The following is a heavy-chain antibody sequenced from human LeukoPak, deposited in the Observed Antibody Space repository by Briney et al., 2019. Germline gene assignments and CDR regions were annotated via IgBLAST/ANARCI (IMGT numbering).Heavy chain of an antibody. D-gene: IGHD3-10*01. V-gene: IGHV4-28*06. CDR3: ARTRYYYGSGSFYMDV. CDR1: GYSISSSNW. CDR2: IYYSGST. J-gene: IGHJ6*04. Sequence: SETLSLTCAVSGYSISSSNWWGWIRQPPGKGLEWIGYIYYSGSTNYNPSLKSRVTMSVDTSKNQFSLKLSSVTALDTAVYYCARTRYYYGSGSFYMDVWGKGTTVTVSS.